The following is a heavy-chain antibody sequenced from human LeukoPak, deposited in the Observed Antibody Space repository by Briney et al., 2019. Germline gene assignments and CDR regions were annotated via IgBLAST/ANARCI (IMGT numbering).Heavy chain of an antibody. V-gene: IGHV4-34*01. D-gene: IGHD1-20*01. J-gene: IGHJ4*02. Sequence: SETLSLTCAVYGGSFSGYYWSWIRQPPGKGLEWIGEINYSGSTKYLPSLKSRVTISVDTSKSQFSLNLSSVTAADTAVYYCARELTGTTTFDYWGQGTLVTVSS. CDR2: INYSGST. CDR3: ARELTGTTTFDY. CDR1: GGSFSGYY.